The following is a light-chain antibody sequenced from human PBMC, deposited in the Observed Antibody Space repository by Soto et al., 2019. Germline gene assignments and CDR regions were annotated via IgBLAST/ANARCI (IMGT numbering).Light chain of an antibody. CDR3: QQYYNLPLT. Sequence: DIVMTQSPDSLAVSLGERASIDCKSSQTVLYNSNNKNYLAWYQQKPGQPPKLLIYWSSTRESGVPDRFSGSGSGTDFTLTISSLQSDDVAVYYCQQYYNLPLTFGGGTKVELK. V-gene: IGKV4-1*01. J-gene: IGKJ4*01. CDR1: QTVLYNSNNKNY. CDR2: WSS.